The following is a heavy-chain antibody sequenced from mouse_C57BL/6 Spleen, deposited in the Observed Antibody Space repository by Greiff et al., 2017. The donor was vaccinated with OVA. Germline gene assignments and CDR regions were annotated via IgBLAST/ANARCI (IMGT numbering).Heavy chain of an antibody. Sequence: QVQLQQPGAELVRPGTSVKLSCKASGYTFTSYWMHWVKQRPGQGLEWIGVIDPSDSYTNYNQKFKGKATLTVDTSSSTAYMQLSSLTSEDSAVYYCARSLTGTWFAYWGQETLVTVSA. J-gene: IGHJ3*01. D-gene: IGHD4-1*01. CDR2: IDPSDSYT. CDR3: ARSLTGTWFAY. CDR1: GYTFTSYW. V-gene: IGHV1-59*01.